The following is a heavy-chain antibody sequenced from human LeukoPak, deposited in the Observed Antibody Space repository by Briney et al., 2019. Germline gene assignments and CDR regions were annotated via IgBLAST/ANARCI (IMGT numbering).Heavy chain of an antibody. CDR2: IWYDGSNK. J-gene: IGHJ6*02. V-gene: IGHV3-33*01. CDR3: AREYYDSSGYYYYYYGMDV. Sequence: GRPLRLSCAASGFTFSSYGMHWVRQAPGKGLEWVAVIWYDGSNKYYADSVKGRFTISRDNSKNTLYLQMNSLRAEDTAVYYCAREYYDSSGYYYYYYGMDVWGQGTTVTVSS. D-gene: IGHD3-22*01. CDR1: GFTFSSYG.